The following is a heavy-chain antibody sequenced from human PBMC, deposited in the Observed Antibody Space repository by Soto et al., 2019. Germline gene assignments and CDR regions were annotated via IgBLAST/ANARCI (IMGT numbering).Heavy chain of an antibody. CDR2: IIPIFGTA. CDR1: GGTFSSYA. J-gene: IGHJ4*02. CDR3: AYDILTGYRTKYYFDY. D-gene: IGHD3-9*01. Sequence: QVQLVQSGAEVKKPGSSVKVSCKASGGTFSSYAISWVRQAPGQGLEWMGGIIPIFGTANYAQKFQGRVTITADESTSTADMELSSLRSEDTAVDYCAYDILTGYRTKYYFDYWGQGALVTVSS. V-gene: IGHV1-69*01.